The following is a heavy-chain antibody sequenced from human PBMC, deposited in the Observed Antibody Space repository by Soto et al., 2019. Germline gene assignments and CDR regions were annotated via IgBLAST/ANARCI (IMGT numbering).Heavy chain of an antibody. V-gene: IGHV3-23*01. J-gene: IGHJ4*02. CDR3: AKGGITMMVVMTATFYFDH. CDR1: GFTFNSYA. CDR2: ISGNGRST. Sequence: VHLLESGGGLGQPGGSLRLSCAASGFTFNSYAMTWVRQAPGKGLEWVSTISGNGRSTYYADSVRGRLTVSRDNSKNTLYLDVTSLRAEDAAVYFCAKGGITMMVVMTATFYFDHWGPGTLVTVSS. D-gene: IGHD2-21*01.